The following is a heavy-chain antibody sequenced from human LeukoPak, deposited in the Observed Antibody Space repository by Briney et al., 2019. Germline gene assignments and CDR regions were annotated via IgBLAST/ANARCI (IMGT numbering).Heavy chain of an antibody. CDR3: ARDADDHEGPICGMDV. CDR1: GGSISSYY. V-gene: IGHV4-59*01. J-gene: IGHJ6*02. CDR2: IYYSGST. D-gene: IGHD2-21*01. Sequence: SETLSLTCTVSGGSISSYYWSWIRQPPGKGLEWIGYIYYSGSTNYNPSLKSRVTISVDTSKTQFSLKLSSVTAADTAVYYCARDADDHEGPICGMDVWGQGTTVTVSS.